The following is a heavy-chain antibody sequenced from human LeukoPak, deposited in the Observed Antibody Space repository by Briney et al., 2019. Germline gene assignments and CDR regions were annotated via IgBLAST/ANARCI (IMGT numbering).Heavy chain of an antibody. V-gene: IGHV3-48*01. CDR2: ISSSSSTI. Sequence: GRSLRLSCAASGFTFSSYSMNWVRQAPGKGLEWVSYISSSSSTIYYADSVKGRFTISRDNAKNSLYLQMNSLRAEDTAVYYCARARGQLWPHFDYWGQGTLVTVSS. D-gene: IGHD5-18*01. J-gene: IGHJ4*02. CDR3: ARARGQLWPHFDY. CDR1: GFTFSSYS.